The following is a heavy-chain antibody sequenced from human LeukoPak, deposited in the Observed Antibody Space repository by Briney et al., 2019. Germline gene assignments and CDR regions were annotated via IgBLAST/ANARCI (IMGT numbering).Heavy chain of an antibody. J-gene: IGHJ4*02. CDR3: AGRLGARYDSSGYPGSLDY. V-gene: IGHV4-38-2*01. Sequence: KTSETLSLTCAVSGYSISSGYYWGWIRQPPGKGLEWIGSIYHSGSTYYNPSLKSRVTISVDTSKNQFSLKLSSVTAADTAVYYWAGRLGARYDSSGYPGSLDYWGQGTLVTVSS. CDR1: GYSISSGYY. CDR2: IYHSGST. D-gene: IGHD3-22*01.